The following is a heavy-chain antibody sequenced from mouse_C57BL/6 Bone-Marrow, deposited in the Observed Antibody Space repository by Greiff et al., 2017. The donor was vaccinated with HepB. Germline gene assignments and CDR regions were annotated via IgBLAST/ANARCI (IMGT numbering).Heavy chain of an antibody. CDR1: GFNIKDDY. V-gene: IGHV14-4*01. CDR3: STPIWDGYDGVFYDMNY. J-gene: IGHJ4*01. Sequence: EVQLQQSGAELVRPGASVKLSCTAPGFNIKDDYMHWVKQRPEQGLEWIEWIGPENGDTEYASKFQGKVTITADTSSNTAYLQLRILTSEDTAVYCCSTPIWDGYDGVFYDMNYWGQGTSVTVSS. CDR2: IGPENGDT. D-gene: IGHD2-2*01.